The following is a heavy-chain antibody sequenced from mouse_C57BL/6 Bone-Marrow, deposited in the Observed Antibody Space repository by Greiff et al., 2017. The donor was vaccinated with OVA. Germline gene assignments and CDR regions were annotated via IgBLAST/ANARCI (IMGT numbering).Heavy chain of an antibody. J-gene: IGHJ2*01. CDR1: GYTFTSYW. CDR2: IHPNSGST. Sequence: QVQLQQPGAELVKPGASAKLSCKASGYTFTSYWMHWVKQRPGQGLEWIGMIHPNSGSTNYNEKFKSKATLTVDKSSSTAYMQLSSLTSEDSAVYYCARPYGNFYYFDYWGQGTTLTVSS. V-gene: IGHV1-64*01. D-gene: IGHD2-1*01. CDR3: ARPYGNFYYFDY.